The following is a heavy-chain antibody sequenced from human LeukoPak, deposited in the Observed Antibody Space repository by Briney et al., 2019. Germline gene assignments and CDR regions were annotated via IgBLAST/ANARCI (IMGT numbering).Heavy chain of an antibody. Sequence: GASVKVSCKASGGTFISYAISWVGQAPGQGREWMGGIIPIFGTANYAQKFQGRVTITADESTSTAYMELSSLRSEDTAVYYCARGFQPAAAGDYWGQGTLVTVSS. J-gene: IGHJ4*02. CDR3: ARGFQPAAAGDY. V-gene: IGHV1-69*13. CDR2: IIPIFGTA. D-gene: IGHD6-13*01. CDR1: GGTFISYA.